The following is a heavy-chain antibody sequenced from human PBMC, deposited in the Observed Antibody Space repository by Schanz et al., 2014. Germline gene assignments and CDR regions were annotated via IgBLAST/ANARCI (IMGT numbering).Heavy chain of an antibody. CDR2: IGGSGDST. CDR3: ARDGVDAAAGGNY. V-gene: IGHV3-23*04. J-gene: IGHJ4*02. CDR1: GFTFSNHA. Sequence: EVQLVESGGGLVQPGGSLRLSCAASGFTFSNHALSWVRQAPGKGLEWVSGIGGSGDSTHYADSVKGRFIISRDNSKNTLYLQVNSLRAEDTAVYYCARDGVDAAAGGNYWGQGTLVTVSS. D-gene: IGHD6-13*01.